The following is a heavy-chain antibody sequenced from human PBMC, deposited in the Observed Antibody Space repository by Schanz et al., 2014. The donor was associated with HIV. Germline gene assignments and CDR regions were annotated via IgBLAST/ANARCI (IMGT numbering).Heavy chain of an antibody. J-gene: IGHJ6*02. Sequence: QVQLVESGGGVVQPGRSLRLSCAASGFTFSTYGMHWVRQGPGTGLEWVAFISYDGSNKYYADSVKGRFTIYRDNSKNTLFLQMNSLRGEDTAVYYCARVANWDYYGMDAWGRGTTVTVSS. CDR3: ARVANWDYYGMDA. V-gene: IGHV3-30*03. CDR2: ISYDGSNK. CDR1: GFTFSTYG. D-gene: IGHD3-16*01.